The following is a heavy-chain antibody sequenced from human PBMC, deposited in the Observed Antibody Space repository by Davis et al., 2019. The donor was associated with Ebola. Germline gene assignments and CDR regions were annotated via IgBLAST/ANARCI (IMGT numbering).Heavy chain of an antibody. Sequence: GESLKISCAASGFTFSSYSMNWVRQAPGKGLEWVSSISSSSSYIYYADSVKGRFTISRDNSKNTLYLQMNSLRAEDTAVYYCAKAPELYYYDSSGYSLGHYFDYWGQGTLVTVSS. CDR1: GFTFSSYS. D-gene: IGHD3-22*01. CDR2: ISSSSSYI. V-gene: IGHV3-21*04. CDR3: AKAPELYYYDSSGYSLGHYFDY. J-gene: IGHJ4*02.